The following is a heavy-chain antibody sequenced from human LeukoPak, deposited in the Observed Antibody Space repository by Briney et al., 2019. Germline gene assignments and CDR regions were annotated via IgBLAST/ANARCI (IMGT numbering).Heavy chain of an antibody. J-gene: IGHJ4*02. CDR2: ISSSSSYI. D-gene: IGHD3-10*01. CDR1: GFTFSSYS. Sequence: GGSLRLSCAASGFTFSSYSMNWVRQAPGKGLEWVSSISSSSSYIYYADSVKGRFTISRDNAKNSLYLQMNSLRAEDTAVYYCARDPYGSGNLDYWGQGTLVTVSS. CDR3: ARDPYGSGNLDY. V-gene: IGHV3-21*01.